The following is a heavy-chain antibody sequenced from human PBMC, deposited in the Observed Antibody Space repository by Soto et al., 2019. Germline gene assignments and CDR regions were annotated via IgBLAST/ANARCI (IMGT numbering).Heavy chain of an antibody. Sequence: QVQLVQSGAEVKKPGASVKVSCKASGYIFIDYYIHWVRQAPGQGLEWMGWINPDTGDTNYAQKFQGWVTVTRDTSISTAYMEVSRLKSDDTAVYYCARVPYTSSNYFYYGMDVWGRGTTVTVSS. CDR2: INPDTGDT. CDR1: GYIFIDYY. V-gene: IGHV1-2*04. J-gene: IGHJ6*02. CDR3: ARVPYTSSNYFYYGMDV. D-gene: IGHD6-6*01.